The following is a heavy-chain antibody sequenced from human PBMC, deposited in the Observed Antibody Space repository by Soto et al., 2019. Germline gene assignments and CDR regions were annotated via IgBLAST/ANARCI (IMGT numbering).Heavy chain of an antibody. V-gene: IGHV1-18*01. CDR3: AKNGQPPYYPYGLEV. Sequence: ASVKVSCKASGYTFTRYGISWVRQAPGQGLEWMGWIIGYNGDTNYAQKFQGRVTMTVDTSTTTAFMELTSLTSDDRAVYYCAKNGQPPYYPYGLEVWGKGTKVIISS. CDR2: IIGYNGDT. CDR1: GYTFTRYG. J-gene: IGHJ6*04. D-gene: IGHD2-8*01.